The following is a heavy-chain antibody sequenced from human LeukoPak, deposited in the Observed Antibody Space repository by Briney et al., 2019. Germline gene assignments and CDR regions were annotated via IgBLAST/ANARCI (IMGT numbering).Heavy chain of an antibody. V-gene: IGHV3-7*05. D-gene: IGHD3-3*01. CDR1: GFTFSSYW. CDR3: ARSDSWSGYHRGYFDY. CDR2: IKQDGSGK. J-gene: IGHJ4*02. Sequence: GGSLRLSCAASGFTFSSYWMSWVRQAPGKGLEWVAKIKQDGSGKYYVDSVKGRFTISRDNAENSLYLQMNSLRVEDTAVYYCARSDSWSGYHRGYFDYWGQGTLVTVSS.